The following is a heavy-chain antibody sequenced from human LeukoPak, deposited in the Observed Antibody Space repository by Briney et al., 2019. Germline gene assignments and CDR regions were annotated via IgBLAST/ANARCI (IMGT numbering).Heavy chain of an antibody. D-gene: IGHD3-10*01. CDR1: GFTFSSYA. J-gene: IGHJ4*02. CDR2: ISNSGGST. V-gene: IGHV3-23*01. CDR3: PKRASGSGTSLYYFDY. Sequence: GGSLRLSCAASGFTFSSYAMSWVRQAPGKGLEWVAVISNSGGSTFYADSVKGVFTISRETSTTTLCLQMNSLRAEDTAVYSCPKRASGSGTSLYYFDYWGQGTLVTVSS.